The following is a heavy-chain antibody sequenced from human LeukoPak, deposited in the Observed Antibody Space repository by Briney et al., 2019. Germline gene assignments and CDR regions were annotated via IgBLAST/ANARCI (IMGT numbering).Heavy chain of an antibody. J-gene: IGHJ5*02. CDR2: INPSGGST. CDR3: ARGTPYGSGSYYWS. Sequence: ASVRVSCKTSGYTFTHYYMHWVRQAPGQGLEWMGIINPSGGSTSYAQKFQGRVTMTRDTSISTAYMELSRLRSDNTAVYYCARGTPYGSGSYYWSWGQGTLVTVSS. CDR1: GYTFTHYY. D-gene: IGHD3-10*01. V-gene: IGHV1-46*01.